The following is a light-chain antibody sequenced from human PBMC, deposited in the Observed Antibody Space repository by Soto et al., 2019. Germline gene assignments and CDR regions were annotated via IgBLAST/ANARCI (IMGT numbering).Light chain of an antibody. CDR1: INVVGGYNY. CDR2: QVT. CDR3: MSYAGGNRFV. V-gene: IGLV2-8*01. Sequence: QSVLTQPPPPSRSPGQSVTISRAGTINVVGGYNYVSWYQQHPGKVPQLMIYQVTKRPSGVPDRFSASKSDTTASLTISGLQAEDEGDYYCMSYAGGNRFVFGTGTKVTVL. J-gene: IGLJ1*01.